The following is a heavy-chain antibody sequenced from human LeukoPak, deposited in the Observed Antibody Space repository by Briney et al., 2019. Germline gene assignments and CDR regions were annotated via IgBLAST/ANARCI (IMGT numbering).Heavy chain of an antibody. J-gene: IGHJ4*02. Sequence: SETLSLTCTVSGGSISSGDYYWSWIRQHPGKGLEWIGYIYYGGNTYYNPSLESRVTISLDTSKNKFSLKLRSVTAADTAVYYCARWDTSSGRLTFDYWGQGTLVTVSS. CDR2: IYYGGNT. CDR1: GGSISSGDYY. CDR3: ARWDTSSGRLTFDY. V-gene: IGHV4-31*03. D-gene: IGHD3-22*01.